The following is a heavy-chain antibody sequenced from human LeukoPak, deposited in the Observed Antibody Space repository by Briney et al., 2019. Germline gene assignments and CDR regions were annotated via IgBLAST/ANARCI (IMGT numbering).Heavy chain of an antibody. Sequence: GGSLRLSCAASGLTFSGYWMSWVRQAPGKGLEWVAVISYDGSNKYYADSVKGRFTIARDNSKNPLYLQMNSLRAEDTAVYYCAKEPDFDPWGQGTLVTVSS. CDR1: GLTFSGYW. CDR3: AKEPDFDP. V-gene: IGHV3-30*18. CDR2: ISYDGSNK. J-gene: IGHJ5*02.